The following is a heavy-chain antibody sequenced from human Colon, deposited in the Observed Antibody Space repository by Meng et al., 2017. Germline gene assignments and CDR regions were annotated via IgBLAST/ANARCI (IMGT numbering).Heavy chain of an antibody. D-gene: IGHD3-22*01. Sequence: GGSLRLSCAASGFTFSNYWMSWVRQAPGKGLEWVANMKEDGGEIYYVDSVKGRFTISRDNAKNSLYLQMNSLRAEDTAVYYCARDDDGSGHWRFYFDYWGQGTLVTVYS. CDR3: ARDDDGSGHWRFYFDY. V-gene: IGHV3-7*01. J-gene: IGHJ4*02. CDR1: GFTFSNYW. CDR2: MKEDGGEI.